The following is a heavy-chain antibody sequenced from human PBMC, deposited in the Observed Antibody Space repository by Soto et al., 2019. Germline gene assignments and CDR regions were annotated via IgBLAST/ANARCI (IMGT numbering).Heavy chain of an antibody. D-gene: IGHD2-2*02. Sequence: QVQLQESGPGLVKPSGTLSLTCAVSGGSISSTNWWSWVRQSPGKGLGWIGAIYHSGSTNYNPSLRGRVTISVDKSNNQFSLKIRSVTAADTAMYYCATLPPRIELAVLPIPTWGQGTLVTVTS. CDR1: GGSISSTNW. CDR3: ATLPPRIELAVLPIPT. V-gene: IGHV4-4*02. J-gene: IGHJ4*02. CDR2: IYHSGST.